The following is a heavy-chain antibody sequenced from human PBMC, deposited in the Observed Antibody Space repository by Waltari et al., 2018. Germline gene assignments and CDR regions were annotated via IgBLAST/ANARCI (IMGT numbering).Heavy chain of an antibody. CDR2: FEHGASET. Sequence: EVQLVQSGAEVKKPGESLKISCKASGYSFTNYWLGWVGQLPGRGLEWVGVFEHGASETTYSPSFQGHVTITADRSITTAFLQWNSLRASDTAIYYCARLGTPHPSHPDFHDWGQGTLVTVSS. CDR1: GYSFTNYW. J-gene: IGHJ4*02. V-gene: IGHV5-51*01. CDR3: ARLGTPHPSHPDFHD.